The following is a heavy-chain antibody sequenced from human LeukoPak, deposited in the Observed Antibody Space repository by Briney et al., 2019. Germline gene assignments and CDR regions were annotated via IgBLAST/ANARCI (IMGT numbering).Heavy chain of an antibody. J-gene: IGHJ4*02. CDR3: ARDPHLYDSSGYSDY. V-gene: IGHV1-18*01. D-gene: IGHD3-22*01. Sequence: ASVKVSCKASGYTFTSYGISWVRQAPGQGLEWMGWISAYNGNTNYAQKLQGRVTMTTDTSTSTAYMELRSLRSDDTAVYYCARDPHLYDSSGYSDYWGQGTLVTVSS. CDR1: GYTFTSYG. CDR2: ISAYNGNT.